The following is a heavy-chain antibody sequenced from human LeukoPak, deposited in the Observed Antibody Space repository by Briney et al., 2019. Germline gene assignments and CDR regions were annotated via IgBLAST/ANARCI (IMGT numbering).Heavy chain of an antibody. CDR3: ARGATLSYRFDY. CDR1: GGTFSSYA. Sequence: SVKVSFTASGGTFSSYAISWVRQAPGQGLEWMGGIIPIFGSANYAQKFQGSVTITTDESTSTAYLELSSLRSEDTAVYYCARGATLSYRFDYWGQGTLVTVSS. J-gene: IGHJ4*02. CDR2: IIPIFGSA. D-gene: IGHD3-16*02. V-gene: IGHV1-69*05.